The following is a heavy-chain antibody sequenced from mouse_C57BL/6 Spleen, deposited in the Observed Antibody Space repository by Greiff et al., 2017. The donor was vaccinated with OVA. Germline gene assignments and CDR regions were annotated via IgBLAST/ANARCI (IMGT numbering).Heavy chain of an antibody. J-gene: IGHJ1*03. CDR1: GYTFTDYY. Sequence: QVQLQQSGAELVRPGASVKLSCKASGYTFTDYYINWVKQRPGQGLEWIARIYPGSGNTYYNEKFKGKATLTAEKSSSTAYMQLSSLTSEDSAVYFCAINHFDVWGTGTTVTVSS. V-gene: IGHV1-76*01. CDR3: AINHFDV. CDR2: IYPGSGNT.